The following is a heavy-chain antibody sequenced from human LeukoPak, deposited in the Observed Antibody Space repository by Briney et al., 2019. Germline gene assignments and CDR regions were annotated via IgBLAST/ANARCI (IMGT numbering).Heavy chain of an antibody. CDR1: AASISSGSYY. D-gene: IGHD3-9*01. CDR2: IYTSGST. CDR3: ASFHYDILTGYYELGWFDP. J-gene: IGHJ5*02. Sequence: SQTLSPTCTVSAASISSGSYYSSWIRQPAGKGLEWIGRIYTSGSTNYNPSLKSRVTISVDPSKNQFSLKLSSVTAADTAGYYCASFHYDILTGYYELGWFDPWGQGTLVTVSS. V-gene: IGHV4-61*02.